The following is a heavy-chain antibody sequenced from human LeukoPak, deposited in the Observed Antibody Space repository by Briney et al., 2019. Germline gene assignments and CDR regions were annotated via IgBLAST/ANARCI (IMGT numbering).Heavy chain of an antibody. CDR2: ISGSGGST. CDR3: ATSLYCSSTSCYPFESFFDY. CDR1: GFTFSSYA. V-gene: IGHV3-23*01. D-gene: IGHD2-2*01. Sequence: GGSLRLSCAASGFTFSSYAMSWVRQAPGKGLEWVSAISGSGGSTYYADSVKGRFTISRDNSKNTLYLQMNSLRAEDTPVYYCATSLYCSSTSCYPFESFFDYWGQGTLVTVSS. J-gene: IGHJ4*02.